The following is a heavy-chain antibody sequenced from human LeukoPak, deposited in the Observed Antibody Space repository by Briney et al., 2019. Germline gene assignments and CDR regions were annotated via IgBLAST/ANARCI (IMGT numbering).Heavy chain of an antibody. J-gene: IGHJ4*02. D-gene: IGHD2-21*02. CDR2: TSSSSSYI. V-gene: IGHV3-21*01. Sequence: GGSLRLSCAASGFTFRSYSMIWVRQAPGKGLEWVSSTSSSSSYIYYADSVKGRFTISRDNAKNSLYLQMNSLRAEDTAVYYCATAGGGTAIDYWGQGTLVTVSS. CDR3: ATAGGGTAIDY. CDR1: GFTFRSYS.